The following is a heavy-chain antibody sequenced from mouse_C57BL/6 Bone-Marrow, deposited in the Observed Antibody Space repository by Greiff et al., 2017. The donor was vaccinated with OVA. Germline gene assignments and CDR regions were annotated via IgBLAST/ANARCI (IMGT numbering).Heavy chain of an antibody. J-gene: IGHJ4*01. D-gene: IGHD4-1*01. CDR1: GYTFTSYW. Sequence: QVQLQQPGAELVKPGASVKMSCKASGYTFTSYWISWVKQRPGQGLEWIGDIYPGSGSTNYNEKFKSKATLTVDTSSSTAYMQLSSLTSDDSAVYYCARRGWDDSMDYWGQGTSVTVSS. CDR3: ARRGWDDSMDY. CDR2: IYPGSGST. V-gene: IGHV1-55*01.